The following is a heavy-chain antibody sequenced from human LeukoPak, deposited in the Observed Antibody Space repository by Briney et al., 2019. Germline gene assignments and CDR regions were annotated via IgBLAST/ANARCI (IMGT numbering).Heavy chain of an antibody. CDR3: ARAAYPSWWELPLGY. D-gene: IGHD1-26*01. CDR2: IIPILGIA. CDR1: GYTFTSYD. J-gene: IGHJ4*02. Sequence: SVKVSCKASGYTFTSYDINWVRQAPGQGLEWMGRIIPILGIANYAQKFQGRVTITADKSTSTAYMELSSLRSEDTAVYYCARAAYPSWWELPLGYWGQGTLVTVSS. V-gene: IGHV1-69*04.